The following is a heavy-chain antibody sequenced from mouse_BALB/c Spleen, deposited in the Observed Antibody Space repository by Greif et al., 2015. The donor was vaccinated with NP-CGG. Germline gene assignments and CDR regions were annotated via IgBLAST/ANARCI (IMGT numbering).Heavy chain of an antibody. CDR3: ARDSGAY. Sequence: EVMLVESGGGLVQPGGSRKLSCAASGFTFSSFGVHWVRQAPEKGLEWVAYISSGSSTIYYADTVKGRFTISRDNPKNTLFLQMNSLRSEDTAMYYRARDSGAYWGQGTSLTVSS. CDR2: ISSGSSTI. CDR1: GFTFSSFG. J-gene: IGHJ2*02. V-gene: IGHV5-17*02.